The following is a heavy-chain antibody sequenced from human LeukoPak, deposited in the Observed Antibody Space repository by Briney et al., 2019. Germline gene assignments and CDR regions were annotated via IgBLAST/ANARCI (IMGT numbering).Heavy chain of an antibody. CDR3: AKGETTTGWRRGGY. V-gene: IGHV3-23*01. CDR1: GFTFSSYA. Sequence: GGSLRLSCAASGFTFSSYAMTWVRQGPGQGLKWLSSIRGSGGNTYYAGSVKGRFTISRDNSKNTLYLQLNSLRPDDTAVYYCAKGETTTGWRRGGYWGQGTLVTVSS. J-gene: IGHJ4*02. CDR2: IRGSGGNT. D-gene: IGHD4-11*01.